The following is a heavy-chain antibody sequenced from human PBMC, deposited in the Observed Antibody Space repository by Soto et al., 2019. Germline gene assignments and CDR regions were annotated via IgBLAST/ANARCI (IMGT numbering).Heavy chain of an antibody. CDR3: AKDPRAWSCFDS. V-gene: IGHV4-34*01. CDR2: INHSGST. D-gene: IGHD2-15*01. J-gene: IGHJ4*02. Sequence: SETLSLTCGVYGGSFSGYYWSWIRQPPGKGLEWIGEINHSGSTNYNPSLKSRVTISVDTSKNQFSLKLSSVTAEDTAVYYCAKDPRAWSCFDSWGQGTLVTVSS. CDR1: GGSFSGYY.